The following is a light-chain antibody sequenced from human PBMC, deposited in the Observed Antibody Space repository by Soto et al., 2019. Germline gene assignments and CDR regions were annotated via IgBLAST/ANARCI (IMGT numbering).Light chain of an antibody. J-gene: IGKJ1*01. V-gene: IGKV3-11*01. CDR2: DAS. Sequence: EIVLTQSPATLSLSPGERAILSCRASQSVGTYLAWYQQKPGQAPRLLIYDASNRATGIPARFGGSGSGTEFTLTISSLQSEDFAVYYCQQYNNWWTFGQGTKVDIK. CDR3: QQYNNWWT. CDR1: QSVGTY.